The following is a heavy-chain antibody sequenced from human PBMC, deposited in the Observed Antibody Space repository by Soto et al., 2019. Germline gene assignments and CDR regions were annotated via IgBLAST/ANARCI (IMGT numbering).Heavy chain of an antibody. CDR2: LKSTTDGGTT. Sequence: PGGSLRLSCAASGFTFSNAWMSWVRQAPGKGLEWVGRLKSTTDGGTTDYAAPVKGRFTISRADSKNTLYLQMNSLKTEDTAVYYCTSDIVVVPAAGMWAPWDYWGQGTLVTVSS. D-gene: IGHD2-2*01. V-gene: IGHV3-15*01. CDR1: GFTFSNAW. J-gene: IGHJ4*02. CDR3: TSDIVVVPAAGMWAPWDY.